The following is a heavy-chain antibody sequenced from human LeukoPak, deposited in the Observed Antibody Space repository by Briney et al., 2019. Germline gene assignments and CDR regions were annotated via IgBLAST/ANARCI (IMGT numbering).Heavy chain of an antibody. J-gene: IGHJ4*02. Sequence: ASVEVSCKVSGYTLTELSMHWVRQAPGKGLEWMGGFDPEDGETIYAQKFQGRVTMTEDTSTDTAYMELSSLRSEDTAVYYCARVVGFWGSNDYWGQGTLVTVSS. D-gene: IGHD3-16*01. V-gene: IGHV1-24*01. CDR3: ARVVGFWGSNDY. CDR2: FDPEDGET. CDR1: GYTLTELS.